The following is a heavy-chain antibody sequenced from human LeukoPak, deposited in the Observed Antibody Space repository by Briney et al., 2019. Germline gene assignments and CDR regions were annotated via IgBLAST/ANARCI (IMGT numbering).Heavy chain of an antibody. CDR2: IYYSGST. V-gene: IGHV4-30-4*01. D-gene: IGHD6-13*01. CDR3: ARVVVGAAAGLN. J-gene: IGHJ4*02. CDR1: GGSISSGDYY. Sequence: PSETLSLTCTVSGGSISSGDYYWSWIRQPPGKGLEWIGYIYYSGSTYYTPSLKSRLTISVDTSKNQFSLKLSSVTAADTAVYYCARVVVGAAAGLNWGQGTLVTVSS.